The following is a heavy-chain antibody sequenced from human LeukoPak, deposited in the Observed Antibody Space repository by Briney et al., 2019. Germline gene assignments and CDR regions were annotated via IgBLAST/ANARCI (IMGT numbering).Heavy chain of an antibody. CDR3: ETADWESFYFDS. CDR2: TSYSEGT. D-gene: IGHD1-26*01. Sequence: TSETLSLTCTVSGGSVSRGGYYWNWIRQPPGKGLEWIGFTSYSEGTYYNPSLMSRITISVDRSQNQFSLKMRDVTAADTAVYFCETADWESFYFDSWGQGALVAVSS. J-gene: IGHJ4*02. V-gene: IGHV4-31*03. CDR1: GGSVSRGGYY.